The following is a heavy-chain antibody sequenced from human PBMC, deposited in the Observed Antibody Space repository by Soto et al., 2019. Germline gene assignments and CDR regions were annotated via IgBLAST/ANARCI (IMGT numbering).Heavy chain of an antibody. V-gene: IGHV1-18*01. D-gene: IGHD2-15*01. CDR3: ARGGPSWTHRGTPKYYYYYGMDV. Sequence: ASVKVSCKASGYTFTSYGISWVRQAPGQGLERMGWISAYNGNTNYAQKLQGRVTMTTDTSTSTAYMELRSLRSDDTAVYYCARGGPSWTHRGTPKYYYYYGMDVWGQGTTVTGSS. J-gene: IGHJ6*02. CDR1: GYTFTSYG. CDR2: ISAYNGNT.